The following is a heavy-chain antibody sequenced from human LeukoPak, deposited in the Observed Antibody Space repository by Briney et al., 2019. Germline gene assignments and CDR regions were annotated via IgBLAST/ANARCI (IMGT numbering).Heavy chain of an antibody. CDR1: GYIFTDYY. Sequence: ASVRVSCKASGYIFTDYYIHWVRQAPGQGHEWMGRINPNSGGTNFAQKFQARVTMTSDTSISTAYMEVSGLQSDDTAVYYCARPDEDRGYSYGYNYWGQGTLVTVSS. D-gene: IGHD5-18*01. J-gene: IGHJ4*02. CDR2: INPNSGGT. V-gene: IGHV1-2*06. CDR3: ARPDEDRGYSYGYNY.